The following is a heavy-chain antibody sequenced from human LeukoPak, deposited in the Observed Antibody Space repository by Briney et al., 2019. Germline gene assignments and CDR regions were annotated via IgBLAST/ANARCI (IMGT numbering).Heavy chain of an antibody. CDR3: ARGKNYYGSGSDPSDY. J-gene: IGHJ4*02. CDR1: GYSISSGYY. CDR2: IYHSGST. V-gene: IGHV4-38-2*01. Sequence: PSETLSLTCAVSGYSISSGYYWGWIRQPPGKGLEWLRSIYHSGSTYYNPSLKSRVTISVDTSKNQFSLKLSSVTAADTAVYYCARGKNYYGSGSDPSDYWGQGTLVTVSS. D-gene: IGHD3-10*01.